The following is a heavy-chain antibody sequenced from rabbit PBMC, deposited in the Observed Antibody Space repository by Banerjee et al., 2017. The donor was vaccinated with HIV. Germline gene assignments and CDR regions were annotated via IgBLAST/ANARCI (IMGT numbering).Heavy chain of an antibody. D-gene: IGHD8-1*01. J-gene: IGHJ4*01. CDR3: ARGDGSSSNWPNL. V-gene: IGHV1S45*01. Sequence: QEQLEESGGGLVQPEGSLTLTCTASGFSFSSGYWTCWVRQAPGKGLEWIACIYTGHGGTYYASWAKGRFTISKTSSTTVTLQMTSLTAADTATYFCARGDGSSSNWPNLWGPGTLVTVS. CDR1: GFSFSSGYW. CDR2: IYTGHGGT.